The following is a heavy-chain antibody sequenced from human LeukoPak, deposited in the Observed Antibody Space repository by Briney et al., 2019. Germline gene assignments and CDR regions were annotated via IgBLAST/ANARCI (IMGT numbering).Heavy chain of an antibody. J-gene: IGHJ6*03. D-gene: IGHD2-2*01. CDR1: GGSFSGYY. V-gene: IGHV4-34*01. CDR3: ARHIRSYCSSTSCYLHYYYYYMDV. CDR2: INHSGST. Sequence: RASETLSLTCAVYGGSFSGYYWSWIRQPPGKGLEWIGEINHSGSTNHNPSLKSRVTISVDTSKNQFSLKLSSVTAADTAVYYCARHIRSYCSSTSCYLHYYYYYMDVWGKGTTVTISS.